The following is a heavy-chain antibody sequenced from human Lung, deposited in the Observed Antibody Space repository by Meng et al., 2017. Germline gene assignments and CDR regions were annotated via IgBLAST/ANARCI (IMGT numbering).Heavy chain of an antibody. V-gene: IGHV3-9*01. J-gene: IGHJ4*02. Sequence: GGSLRLSCAASGFSFDDYAMHWVRQAPGKGLEWVSGISWNSGSIGYADSVKGRFTISRDNAKNSLYLQMNSLRVEDTALYYCAKDWMSYFDSGGGGSFDYWGQGSLVTVSS. CDR1: GFSFDDYA. CDR3: AKDWMSYFDSGGGGSFDY. CDR2: ISWNSGSI. D-gene: IGHD3-22*01.